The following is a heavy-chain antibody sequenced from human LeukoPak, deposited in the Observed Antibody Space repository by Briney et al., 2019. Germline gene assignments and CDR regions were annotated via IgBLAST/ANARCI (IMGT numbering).Heavy chain of an antibody. V-gene: IGHV3-30*02. J-gene: IGHJ4*02. Sequence: PGGSLRVSCAASGITFSRSGMHWVRQAPGKGLEWVTFIGYDGSKIYYADSVKGRFTISRDNSKNTLYLQMNSLRAEDTAVYYCARAEGYGAIDYWGQGALVTVSS. D-gene: IGHD5-12*01. CDR3: ARAEGYGAIDY. CDR2: IGYDGSKI. CDR1: GITFSRSG.